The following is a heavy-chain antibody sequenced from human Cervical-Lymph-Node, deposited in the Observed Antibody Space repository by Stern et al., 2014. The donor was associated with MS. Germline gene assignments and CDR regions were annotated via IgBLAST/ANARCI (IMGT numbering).Heavy chain of an antibody. Sequence: VQLVESGGGVVQPGRSLRLSCAASGFSFSSFGMHWVRQAPGKGLEWVAVIWNDGSKKFYADSVKGRFTISRDNSQNTLFLQMNSPRAEDTAVYYCARSTMTPPPDDALDIWGQGTMVTVSS. J-gene: IGHJ3*02. V-gene: IGHV3-33*01. D-gene: IGHD3-22*01. CDR2: IWNDGSKK. CDR1: GFSFSSFG. CDR3: ARSTMTPPPDDALDI.